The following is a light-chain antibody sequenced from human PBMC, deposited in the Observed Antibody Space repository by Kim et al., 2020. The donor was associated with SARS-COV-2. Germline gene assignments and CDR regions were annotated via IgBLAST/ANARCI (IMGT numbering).Light chain of an antibody. V-gene: IGKV1-5*03. J-gene: IGKJ2*01. Sequence: SASGGDRVNITCRASENIGTWLAWYQQKPGRAPSLLIYLASTLESGVPSRFSGTGSGTEFSLSITSLQPDDFATYYCQHYSRFPYTFGQGTKLEI. CDR2: LAS. CDR1: ENIGTW. CDR3: QHYSRFPYT.